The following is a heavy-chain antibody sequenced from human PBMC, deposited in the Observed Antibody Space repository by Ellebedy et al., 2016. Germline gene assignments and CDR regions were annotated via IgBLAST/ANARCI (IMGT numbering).Heavy chain of an antibody. Sequence: GGSLRLSCAASGFAFRSYSMHWVRQAPGKGLEWVSYISSTSGTIYYADSVKGRFTISRDNAKTSLYLQMNSLGAEDTAVYYCAKAPSGAVVTDRFYFDYWGQGTLVTVSS. D-gene: IGHD2-21*02. CDR2: ISSTSGTI. CDR3: AKAPSGAVVTDRFYFDY. V-gene: IGHV3-48*04. J-gene: IGHJ4*02. CDR1: GFAFRSYS.